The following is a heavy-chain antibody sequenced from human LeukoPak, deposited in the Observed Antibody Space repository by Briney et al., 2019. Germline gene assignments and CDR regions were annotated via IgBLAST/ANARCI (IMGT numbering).Heavy chain of an antibody. J-gene: IGHJ3*02. V-gene: IGHV4-34*01. CDR1: GGSISSYY. CDR2: INHSGGT. D-gene: IGHD3-22*01. Sequence: SETLSLTCTVSGGSISSYYWNWIRQPPGKGLEWIGEINHSGGTNYNPSLKGRVTISVDTSQKQFSLRLSSVTAADTAVYYCARGNWYYDSSGYYYNAFDIWGQGTMVTVSS. CDR3: ARGNWYYDSSGYYYNAFDI.